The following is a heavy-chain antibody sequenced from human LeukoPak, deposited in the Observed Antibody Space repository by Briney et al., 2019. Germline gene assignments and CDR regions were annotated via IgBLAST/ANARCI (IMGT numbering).Heavy chain of an antibody. V-gene: IGHV4-4*07. D-gene: IGHD3-10*01. J-gene: IGHJ4*02. CDR2: IYTSGST. CDR1: GGSISSYY. Sequence: PSETLSLTCTVSGGSISSYYWSWIRQPAGKGLEWIGRIYTSGSTNYNPSLKSRVTMSVDTSKNQFSLKLSSVTAADTAVYYCARTGRDYGSGSYYNFFDYWGQGTLVTVSS. CDR3: ARTGRDYGSGSYYNFFDY.